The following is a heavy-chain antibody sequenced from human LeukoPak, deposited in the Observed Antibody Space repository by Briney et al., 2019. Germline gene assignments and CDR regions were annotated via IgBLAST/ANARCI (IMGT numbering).Heavy chain of an antibody. J-gene: IGHJ5*02. D-gene: IGHD3-10*01. Sequence: SETLSLTCAASGGSISSGGYSWSWIRQPPGKGLEWIGYINHSGSTYYNPSLKSRVTISVDRSKNQFSLKLSSVTAADTAVYYCARAPPYYFGSGSYYNVGWFDPWGQGTLVTVSS. V-gene: IGHV4-30-2*01. CDR3: ARAPPYYFGSGSYYNVGWFDP. CDR1: GGSISSGGYS. CDR2: INHSGST.